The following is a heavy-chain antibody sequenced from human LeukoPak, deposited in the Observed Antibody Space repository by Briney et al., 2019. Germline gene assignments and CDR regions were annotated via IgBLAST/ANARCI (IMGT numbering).Heavy chain of an antibody. V-gene: IGHV3-9*01. J-gene: IGHJ4*02. CDR3: AKGPNSGSYSSFDY. D-gene: IGHD1-26*01. CDR1: GCTFDDYA. Sequence: GGSLRLSCAASGCTFDDYAMHWVRQAPGKGLEWVSGISWNSGSIGYADSVKGRFTISRDNAKNSLYLQMNSLRAEDTALYYCAKGPNSGSYSSFDYWGQGTLVTVSS. CDR2: ISWNSGSI.